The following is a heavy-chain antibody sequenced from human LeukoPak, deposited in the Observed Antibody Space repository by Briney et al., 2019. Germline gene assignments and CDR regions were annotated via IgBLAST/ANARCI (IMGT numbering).Heavy chain of an antibody. J-gene: IGHJ5*02. D-gene: IGHD2-2*01. Sequence: ASVKDSCKASGYTFTGYYIHWVRQAPGQGLEWMGWINPNSGDTNYAQKFQGRVTMTRDTSISTAYMDLNSLISDDTAVYYCARVQYQLLFEGNWFDPWGQGTLVTVSS. CDR3: ARVQYQLLFEGNWFDP. CDR2: INPNSGDT. CDR1: GYTFTGYY. V-gene: IGHV1-2*02.